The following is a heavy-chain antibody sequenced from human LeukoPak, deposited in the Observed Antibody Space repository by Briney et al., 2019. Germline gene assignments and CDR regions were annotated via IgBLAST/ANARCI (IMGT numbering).Heavy chain of an antibody. CDR1: GGTFSSYA. CDR3: AREVAVDTAMVDAFDI. Sequence: SVKVSCKASGGTFSSYAISWVRQAPGQGLEWMGGIIPIFGTANYAQKFQGRVTITTDESTSTAYMELSSLRSGDTAVYYCAREVAVDTAMVDAFDIWGQGTMVTVSS. J-gene: IGHJ3*02. CDR2: IIPIFGTA. V-gene: IGHV1-69*05. D-gene: IGHD5-18*01.